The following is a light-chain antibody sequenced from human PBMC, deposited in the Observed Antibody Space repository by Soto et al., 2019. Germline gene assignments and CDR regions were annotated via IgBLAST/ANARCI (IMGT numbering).Light chain of an antibody. CDR2: GAS. Sequence: IVMTQSPAPLSVSPGERATIYCRRRQSVSSNLAWYEQKPGQAPRLLIYGASTRATGIPARFSGSGSGTEFTLTISSLQSEDFAVYYCQQYNNWPRTFGQGTKVDIK. J-gene: IGKJ1*01. CDR3: QQYNNWPRT. V-gene: IGKV3-15*01. CDR1: QSVSSN.